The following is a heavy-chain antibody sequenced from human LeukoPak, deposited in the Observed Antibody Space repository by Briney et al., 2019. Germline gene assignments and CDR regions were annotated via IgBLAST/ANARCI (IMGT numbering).Heavy chain of an antibody. CDR3: GRCVAGSGGFDN. CDR2: VGPSGDP. Sequence: PGRPLRFSCTPSGFTFRSDDMQWVRRPTGICLEWDSPVGPSGDPSYPGSVKGRLPFSREYARKSLNLQMSSVRAGGTAVCYRGRCVAGSGGFDNCAQGGLVSVSS. CDR1: GFTFRSDD. J-gene: IGHJ4*02. D-gene: IGHD6-19*01. V-gene: IGHV3-13*05.